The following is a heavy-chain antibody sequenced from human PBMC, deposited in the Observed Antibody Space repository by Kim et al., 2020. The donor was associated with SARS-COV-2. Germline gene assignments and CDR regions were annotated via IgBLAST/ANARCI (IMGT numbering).Heavy chain of an antibody. CDR1: GFTFDDYA. Sequence: GGSLRLSCAASGFTFDDYAMHWVRQAPGKGLEWVSGISWNSGSIGYADSVKGRFTISRDNAKNSLYLQMTSLRAEDTALYYCAKSGSGDYYYYMDVWGKG. V-gene: IGHV3-9*01. D-gene: IGHD6-19*01. J-gene: IGHJ6*03. CDR2: ISWNSGSI. CDR3: AKSGSGDYYYYMDV.